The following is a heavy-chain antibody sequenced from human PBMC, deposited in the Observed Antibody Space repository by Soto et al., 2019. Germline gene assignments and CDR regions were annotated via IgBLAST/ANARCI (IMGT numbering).Heavy chain of an antibody. CDR2: IYYSGST. CDR3: ARMGVPAAIGGYYYYYMDV. D-gene: IGHD2-2*01. Sequence: SVDFYGRRIMKKTGKGLEWIGYIYYSGSTNYNPSLKSRVTISVDTSKNQFSLKLSSVTAADTAVYYCARMGVPAAIGGYYYYYMDVWGKGTTVTVSS. V-gene: IGHV4-61*08. J-gene: IGHJ6*03. CDR1: SVDFY.